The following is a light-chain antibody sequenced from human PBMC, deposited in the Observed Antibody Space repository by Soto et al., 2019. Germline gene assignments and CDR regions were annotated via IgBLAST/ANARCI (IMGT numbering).Light chain of an antibody. CDR2: DVS. Sequence: QSVPTQPASVSGPPGHSTSISCTGTRSDVGGYNNVSWYQHQPGKAPKLVIFDVSGRPSGISNRFSGSKSGNTASLTISGLRPEDEADYYCSSYTDFTLYVFGTGTKVT. CDR3: SSYTDFTLYV. V-gene: IGLV2-14*03. J-gene: IGLJ1*01. CDR1: RSDVGGYNN.